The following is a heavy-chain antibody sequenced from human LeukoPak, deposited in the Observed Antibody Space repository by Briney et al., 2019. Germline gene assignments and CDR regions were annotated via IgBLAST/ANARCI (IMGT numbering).Heavy chain of an antibody. CDR2: IYYSGST. CDR1: GGSFSSGSYY. CDR3: ARDSIVGGFAFDY. V-gene: IGHV4-61*01. Sequence: PSETLSLTCTVSGGSFSSGSYYWSWIRQPPGKGLEWIGYIYYSGSTNYNPSLKSRVTISVDTSKNQFSLKLSSVTAADTAAYYCARDSIVGGFAFDYWGQGTLVTVSS. D-gene: IGHD3-16*02. J-gene: IGHJ4*02.